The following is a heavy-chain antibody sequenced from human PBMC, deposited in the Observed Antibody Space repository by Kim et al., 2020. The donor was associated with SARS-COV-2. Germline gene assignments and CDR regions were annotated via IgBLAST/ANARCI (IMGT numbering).Heavy chain of an antibody. J-gene: IGHJ4*02. CDR3: ARCRRCSSGWYGGLFDY. V-gene: IGHV3-7*01. CDR2: IKQDGSEK. Sequence: GGSLRLSCAASGFTFSSYWMSWVRQAPGKGLEWVANIKQDGSEKYYVDSVKGRFTISRDNAKNSLYLQMNSLRAEDTAVYYCARCRRCSSGWYGGLFDYWGQGTLVTVSS. CDR1: GFTFSSYW. D-gene: IGHD6-19*01.